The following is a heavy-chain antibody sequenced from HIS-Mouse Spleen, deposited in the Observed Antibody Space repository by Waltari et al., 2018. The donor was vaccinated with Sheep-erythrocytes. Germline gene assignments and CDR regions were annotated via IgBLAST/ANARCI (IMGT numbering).Heavy chain of an antibody. Sequence: EVQLVESGGGLVKPGGSLRLSCAASGFTFSSYSMNWVRQAPGKGLECVSSISSSIRYIYYADSVKGRFTISRDNAKNSLYLQMNSLRAEDTAVYYCARVASGATFDYWGQGTLVTVSS. V-gene: IGHV3-21*01. CDR1: GFTFSSYS. J-gene: IGHJ4*02. D-gene: IGHD1-26*01. CDR3: ARVASGATFDY. CDR2: ISSSIRYI.